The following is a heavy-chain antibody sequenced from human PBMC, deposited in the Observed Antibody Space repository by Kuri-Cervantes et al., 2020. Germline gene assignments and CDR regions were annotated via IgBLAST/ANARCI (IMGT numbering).Heavy chain of an antibody. CDR1: GGSISSSSYY. Sequence: SETLSLTCIVSGGSISSSSYYWDWIRQPPGKGLEWIGSIYYSGSANYNPSLKSRVTISVDTSKNQFSLKLSSVTAADTAVYYCARGRSGYYPHKYNWFDPWGQGTLVTVSS. V-gene: IGHV4-39*07. CDR2: IYYSGSA. CDR3: ARGRSGYYPHKYNWFDP. D-gene: IGHD3-3*01. J-gene: IGHJ5*02.